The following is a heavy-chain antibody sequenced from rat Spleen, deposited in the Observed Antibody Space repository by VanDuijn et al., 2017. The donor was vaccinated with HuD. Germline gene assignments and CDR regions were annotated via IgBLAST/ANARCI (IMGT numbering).Heavy chain of an antibody. CDR2: ITTGSDNT. D-gene: IGHD1-11*01. J-gene: IGHJ3*01. CDR3: TRHGGLRNWFAY. Sequence: EVQLVESGGGLVQPGSSLKVSCVASGFTFSSYDMAWVRQSPTKGLEWIASITTGSDNTYYRGSVKGRFTISRDDAKNTQYLQMDSLRSEDTATYYCTRHGGLRNWFAYWGQGTLVAVSS. CDR1: GFTFSSYD. V-gene: IGHV5S13*01.